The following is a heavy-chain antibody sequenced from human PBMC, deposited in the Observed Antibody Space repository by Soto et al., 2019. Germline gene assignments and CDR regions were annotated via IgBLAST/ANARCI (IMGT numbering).Heavy chain of an antibody. V-gene: IGHV3-30-3*01. CDR2: ISYDGSNK. J-gene: IGHJ6*02. D-gene: IGHD2-8*01. Sequence: GGSLRLSCAASGFTFSSYAMHWVRQAPGKGLEWVAVISYDGSNKYYANSVKGRFTISRDNSKNTLYLQMNSLRAEDTAVYYCARDSSEVSSPYYYYGMDVWGQGTTVTVSS. CDR1: GFTFSSYA. CDR3: ARDSSEVSSPYYYYGMDV.